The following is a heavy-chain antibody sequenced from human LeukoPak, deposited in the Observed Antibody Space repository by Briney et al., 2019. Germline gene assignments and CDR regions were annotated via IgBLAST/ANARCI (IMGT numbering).Heavy chain of an antibody. CDR1: GYTFTSYG. CDR3: ARVGYYCSSTSCRKDAFDI. Sequence: ASVKVSCKASGYTFTSYGISWVRQAPGQGLEWMGWISAYNGNTNYAQKLQGRVTMTTDTSTSTAYMELSSLRSEDTAVYYCARVGYYCSSTSCRKDAFDIWGQGTMVTVSS. D-gene: IGHD2-2*01. CDR2: ISAYNGNT. V-gene: IGHV1-18*01. J-gene: IGHJ3*02.